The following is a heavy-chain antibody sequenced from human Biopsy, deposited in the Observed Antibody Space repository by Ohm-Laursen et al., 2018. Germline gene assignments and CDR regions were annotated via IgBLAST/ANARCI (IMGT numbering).Heavy chain of an antibody. CDR3: ARDEGLLRAFDI. CDR1: GGSISSDY. Sequence: GTLSLTCTVSGGSISSDYWGWIRQTPGKGLEWIGYIYYSGSTNYNPSLKSRVSMSVDTSKNHFSLNLTSVTAADTAMYYCARDEGLLRAFDIWGQGTLGTVSS. D-gene: IGHD1-26*01. V-gene: IGHV4-59*12. J-gene: IGHJ3*02. CDR2: IYYSGST.